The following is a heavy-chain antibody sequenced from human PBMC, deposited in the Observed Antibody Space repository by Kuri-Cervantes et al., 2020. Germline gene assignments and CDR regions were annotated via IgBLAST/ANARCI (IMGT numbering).Heavy chain of an antibody. CDR1: GGSFSGYY. CDR3: ARVLNEVLSYGYRYYFDD. D-gene: IGHD5-18*01. J-gene: IGHJ4*02. CDR2: INHSGST. Sequence: ESLKISCAVYGGSFSGYYWSWLCQPPGKGLEWIGEINHSGSTNYNPSLRSLVTISADTSKNQFSLMLSTVTGADTAVYYCARVLNEVLSYGYRYYFDDWGQGTLVTVSS. V-gene: IGHV4-34*01.